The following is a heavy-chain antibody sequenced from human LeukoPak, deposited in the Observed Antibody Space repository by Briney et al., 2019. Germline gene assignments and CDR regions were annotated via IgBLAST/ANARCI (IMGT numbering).Heavy chain of an antibody. CDR3: ARARPIAAAGNKGVLDY. Sequence: GGSLRLSCAASGFTFSSYAMSWVRQAPGKGLEWVSAISGSGGSTYYADSVKGRFTISRDNSKNTLYLQMNSLRAEDTAVYYCARARPIAAAGNKGVLDYWGQGTLVTVSS. V-gene: IGHV3-23*01. D-gene: IGHD6-13*01. J-gene: IGHJ4*02. CDR1: GFTFSSYA. CDR2: ISGSGGST.